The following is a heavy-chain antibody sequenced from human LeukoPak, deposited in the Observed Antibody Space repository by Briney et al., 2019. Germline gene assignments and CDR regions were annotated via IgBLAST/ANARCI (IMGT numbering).Heavy chain of an antibody. D-gene: IGHD3-10*01. J-gene: IGHJ4*02. CDR3: ARAGSHWHYVY. CDR2: IKQDGSER. Sequence: GGSLRLSCAASGFTFSGFSMSWVRQSPTKGLEWVANIKQDGSERYYVDSAKGRFTISRDNAKNSLSLQMNNLRVEDTAVYYCARAGSHWHYVYWGQGTVVTVSS. V-gene: IGHV3-7*01. CDR1: GFTFSGFS.